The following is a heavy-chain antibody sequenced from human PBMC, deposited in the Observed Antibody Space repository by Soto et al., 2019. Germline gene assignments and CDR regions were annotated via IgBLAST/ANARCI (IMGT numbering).Heavy chain of an antibody. CDR1: GGSISSYY. V-gene: IGHV4-59*01. CDR2: VESSGST. Sequence: PSETLSLTCTASGGSISSYYWTWVRQPPGKGLEWIGYVESSGSTSYNPSLMSRVTISVDTSKNQFSLKLTSVTAADTAVYYCARGGVTTVVIPKYYYFGLDVWGQGTTVTVSS. CDR3: ARGGVTTVVIPKYYYFGLDV. J-gene: IGHJ6*02. D-gene: IGHD4-17*01.